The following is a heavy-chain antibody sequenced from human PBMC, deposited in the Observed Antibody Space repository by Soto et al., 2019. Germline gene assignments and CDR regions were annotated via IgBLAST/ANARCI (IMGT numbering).Heavy chain of an antibody. Sequence: GGSLRLSCAASGFTFSNAWMSWVRQAPGKGLERVGRIKSKTDGGTTDYAAPVKGRFTISRDDSKNTPYLQMNSLKTEDTAVYYCTTAHYIWGSYLSNFWGQGTLVTVYS. CDR2: IKSKTDGGTT. J-gene: IGHJ4*02. CDR3: TTAHYIWGSYLSNF. D-gene: IGHD3-16*02. V-gene: IGHV3-15*01. CDR1: GFTFSNAW.